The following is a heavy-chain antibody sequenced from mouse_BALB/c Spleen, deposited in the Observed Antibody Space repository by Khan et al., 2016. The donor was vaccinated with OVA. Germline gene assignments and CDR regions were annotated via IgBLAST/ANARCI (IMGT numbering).Heavy chain of an antibody. D-gene: IGHD2-3*01. J-gene: IGHJ4*01. CDR2: IWSDGST. Sequence: VQLQESGPGLVAPSQSLSITCTVSGFSLTTYGVHWVCQPPGKGLEWLVVIWSDGSTNYNSVLKSRLSISKDNSKSQVFLKMNSLQTDDTAMYYCARWFDGYSSLYAMDYWGQGTSVTVSS. CDR3: ARWFDGYSSLYAMDY. V-gene: IGHV2-6*02. CDR1: GFSLTTYG.